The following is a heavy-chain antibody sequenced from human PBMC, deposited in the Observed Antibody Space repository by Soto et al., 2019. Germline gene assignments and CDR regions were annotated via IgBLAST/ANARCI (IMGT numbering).Heavy chain of an antibody. CDR3: ARTSGTYSRYYFDY. CDR1: GGSISSGDHY. CDR2: IFYSGST. Sequence: PSETLSLTCTVSGGSISSGDHYWNWIRQPPGKGLEWIGYIFYSGSTYYNPSLGSRVTISVDTSKNQFSLKLSSVTAADTAVYYCARTSGTYSRYYFDYWGQGTLVTVSS. J-gene: IGHJ4*02. D-gene: IGHD2-15*01. V-gene: IGHV4-30-4*01.